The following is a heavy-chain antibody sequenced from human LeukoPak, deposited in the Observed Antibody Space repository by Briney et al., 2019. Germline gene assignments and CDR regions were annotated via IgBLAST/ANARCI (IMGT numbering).Heavy chain of an antibody. CDR2: IYNSGST. D-gene: IGHD2-15*01. J-gene: IGHJ4*02. CDR3: ARWAVVTANYFDY. V-gene: IGHV4-39*07. CDR1: GGSISSSSYS. Sequence: SETLSLTCTVSGGSISSSSYSWGCIRQPPGKGLEWIGSIYNSGSTYYNPSLKSRVTISVDTSKNQFSLKLSSVTAADTAAYYCARWAVVTANYFDYWGQGTLVTVSS.